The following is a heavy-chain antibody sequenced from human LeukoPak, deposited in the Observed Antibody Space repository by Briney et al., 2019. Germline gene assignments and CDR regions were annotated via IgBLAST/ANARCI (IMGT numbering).Heavy chain of an antibody. Sequence: GGSLRLSCAASGFALSSYTMSWVRQAPGKGLEWVSSLRGPEGSPFYADSVKGRFTISRDNSKNTLYLQMNSLRAEDTAVYYCAKDPGENGGNSSPNWFDPWGQGTLVTVSS. J-gene: IGHJ5*02. CDR2: LRGPEGSP. V-gene: IGHV3-23*01. D-gene: IGHD4-23*01. CDR3: AKDPGENGGNSSPNWFDP. CDR1: GFALSSYT.